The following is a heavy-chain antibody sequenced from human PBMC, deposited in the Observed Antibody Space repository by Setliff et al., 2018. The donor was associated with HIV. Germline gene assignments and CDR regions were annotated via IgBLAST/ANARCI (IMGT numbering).Heavy chain of an antibody. CDR3: AKADPRTTLGFCSGGNCYTGQFFYAMDV. CDR1: GDTFNSEV. D-gene: IGHD2-15*01. J-gene: IGHJ6*02. Sequence: SVKVSCKASGDTFNSEVITWVRQAHGQGLEWMGGILPMSGTTKYAEKFQGRLTITSDKSTNSVYMEMTSLRSEDTAVYYCAKADPRTTLGFCSGGNCYTGQFFYAMDVWGQVTTFTVSS. V-gene: IGHV1-69*06. CDR2: ILPMSGTT.